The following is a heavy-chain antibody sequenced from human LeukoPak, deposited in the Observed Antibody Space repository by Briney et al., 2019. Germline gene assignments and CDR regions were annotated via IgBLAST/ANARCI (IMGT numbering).Heavy chain of an antibody. CDR2: IKTDRSEK. CDR1: GFTFSSYW. Sequence: GSLRLSCDASGFTFSSYWMSWVRQAPGKGLEWVANIKTDRSEKYYVDSVKGRFTISRDNAKNSLYLQMNSLRAEDTAVYYCTRDYTGYFPWGQGTLVIVSS. D-gene: IGHD3-9*01. CDR3: TRDYTGYFP. V-gene: IGHV3-7*03. J-gene: IGHJ5*02.